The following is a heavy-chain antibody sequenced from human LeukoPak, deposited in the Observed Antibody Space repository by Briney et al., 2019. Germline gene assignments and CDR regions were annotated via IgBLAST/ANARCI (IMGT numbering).Heavy chain of an antibody. CDR1: GGSVSTTSYF. CDR2: IYHNGIT. J-gene: IGHJ3*02. CDR3: ARHGLIRNAFDI. D-gene: IGHD3-22*01. V-gene: IGHV4-39*01. Sequence: SETLSLTCTVSGGSVSTTSYFWAWIRQLPGKGLEWIGNIYHNGITYYNVSLKSRLTMSVDPSKNQFSMKLSSVTAADTAVYFCARHGLIRNAFDIWGQGTMVTVSS.